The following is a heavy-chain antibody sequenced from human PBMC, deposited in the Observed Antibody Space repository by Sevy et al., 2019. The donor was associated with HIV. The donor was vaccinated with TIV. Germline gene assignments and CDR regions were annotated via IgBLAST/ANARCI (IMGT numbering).Heavy chain of an antibody. CDR3: ARTIVGATSRGGGRYGMDV. CDR2: IIPNSGGT. CDR1: GYTFTGYY. D-gene: IGHD1-26*01. Sequence: ASVKVSCKASGYTFTGYYMHWVRQAPGQRLEWMGWIIPNSGGTNCAKKFQGRVTMTRDTSISTAYLELSRLRSDDTAEYYCARTIVGATSRGGGRYGMDVWGQGTTVTVSS. J-gene: IGHJ6*02. V-gene: IGHV1-2*02.